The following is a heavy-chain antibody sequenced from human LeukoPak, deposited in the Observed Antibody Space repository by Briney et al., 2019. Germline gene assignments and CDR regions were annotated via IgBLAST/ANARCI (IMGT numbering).Heavy chain of an antibody. CDR2: IYHSGST. CDR3: ARHNSRGDYLFPLGY. J-gene: IGHJ4*02. D-gene: IGHD4-17*01. CDR1: GYSISSGYY. Sequence: SETLSLTCAVPGYSISSGYYWGWIRQPPGKGLEWIGSIYHSGSTYYNPSLKSRVTISVDTSKNQFSLKLSSVTAADTAVYYCARHNSRGDYLFPLGYWGQGTLVTVSS. V-gene: IGHV4-38-2*01.